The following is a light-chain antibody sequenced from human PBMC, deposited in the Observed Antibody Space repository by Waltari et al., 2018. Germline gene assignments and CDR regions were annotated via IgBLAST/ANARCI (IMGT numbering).Light chain of an antibody. J-gene: IGKJ1*01. V-gene: IGKV2-28*01. CDR2: LCS. CDR3: MQALQTPA. Sequence: DIVVTQSPLSLPVTPGEPASISCRSSQSLLHSNGYNYLDWYLQKPGQSPQLMIELCSNRASGVPDRFSGSGSGTDFTLKISRVEAEDVGVYYCMQALQTPAFGQGTKVEIK. CDR1: QSLLHSNGYNY.